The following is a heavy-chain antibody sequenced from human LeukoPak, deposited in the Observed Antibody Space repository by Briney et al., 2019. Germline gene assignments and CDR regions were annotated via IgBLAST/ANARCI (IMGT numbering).Heavy chain of an antibody. CDR2: INHSGST. D-gene: IGHD3-9*01. Sequence: SETLSLTCAVYGGSFSGYYWSWIRQPPGKGLEWIGEINHSGSTNYNPSLKSRVTISVDTSKNQFSLKLSSVTAADTAVYYCARDSPTIYDILTGSDYYGMDVWGQGTTVTVSS. J-gene: IGHJ6*02. CDR3: ARDSPTIYDILTGSDYYGMDV. V-gene: IGHV4-34*01. CDR1: GGSFSGYY.